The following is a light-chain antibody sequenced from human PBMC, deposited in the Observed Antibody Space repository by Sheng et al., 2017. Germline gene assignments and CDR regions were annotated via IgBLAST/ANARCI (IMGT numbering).Light chain of an antibody. Sequence: DIQMTQSPSSLSASVGDRVTITCRASQSISSYLNWYQQKPGKAPKLLIYAASSLQSGVPSRFSGSGSGTDFTLTISSLQPEDFATYYCQQSYSTLFTFGPGPSGYQT. CDR3: QQSYSTLFT. J-gene: IGKJ3*01. V-gene: IGKV1-39*01. CDR1: QSISSY. CDR2: AAS.